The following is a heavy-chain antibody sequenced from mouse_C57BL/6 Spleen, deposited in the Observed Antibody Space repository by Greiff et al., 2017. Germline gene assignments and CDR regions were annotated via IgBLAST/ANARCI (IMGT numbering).Heavy chain of an antibody. D-gene: IGHD2-4*01. J-gene: IGHJ2*01. CDR3: TRAAYYDYRGSYFDY. CDR2: ISSGGDYI. Sequence: EVQLVESGEGLVKPGGSLKLSCAASGFTFSSYAMSWVRQTPEKRLEWVAYISSGGDYIYYADTVKGRFTISRDNARNTLYLQMSSLKSEDTAMYYCTRAAYYDYRGSYFDYWGQGTTLTVSS. CDR1: GFTFSSYA. V-gene: IGHV5-9-1*02.